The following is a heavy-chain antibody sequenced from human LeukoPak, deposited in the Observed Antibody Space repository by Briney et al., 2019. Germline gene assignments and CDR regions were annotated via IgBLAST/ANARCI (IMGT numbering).Heavy chain of an antibody. J-gene: IGHJ6*03. CDR1: GGSIGSYY. Sequence: SETLSLTCTVSGGSIGSYYWSWIRQPPGKGLEWIGYIYYSGSTNYNPSLKSRATISVDTSKNQFSLKLSSVTAADTAVYYCARDPWSYYYMDVWGKGTTVTVSS. CDR3: ARDPWSYYYMDV. D-gene: IGHD2-8*01. V-gene: IGHV4-59*01. CDR2: IYYSGST.